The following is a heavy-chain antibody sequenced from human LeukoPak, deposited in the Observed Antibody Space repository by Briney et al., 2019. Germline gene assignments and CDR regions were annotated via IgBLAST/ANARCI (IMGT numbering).Heavy chain of an antibody. CDR3: AKGYNYAYEY. Sequence: GGSLRLSCAASGFTVSSSYMSWVRQAPGKGLEWVSLIYSGGSTYYAASVKGRFTISRDNSKNTLYLQMNRLSPDDTRVYYCAKGYNYAYEYCGQGTLVTVSS. J-gene: IGHJ4*02. CDR1: GFTVSSSY. V-gene: IGHV3-53*01. D-gene: IGHD5-18*01. CDR2: IYSGGST.